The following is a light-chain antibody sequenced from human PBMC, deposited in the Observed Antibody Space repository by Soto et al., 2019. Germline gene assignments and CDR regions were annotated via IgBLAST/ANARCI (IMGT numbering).Light chain of an antibody. CDR3: QQYDNSPRT. V-gene: IGKV3-20*01. J-gene: IGKJ4*01. CDR1: QPISSHNY. Sequence: EMVLTQSPGTLSLSPGERATLSCRASQPISSHNYLAWYQQKPGQAPRVLIYGASRRATGTSDRLSGSGSGTDFTLTISRLEPEDFAVYYSQQYDNSPRTFGGGNKVEIK. CDR2: GAS.